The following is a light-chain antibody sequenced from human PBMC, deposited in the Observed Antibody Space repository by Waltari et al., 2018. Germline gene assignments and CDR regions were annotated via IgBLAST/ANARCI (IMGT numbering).Light chain of an antibody. J-gene: IGKJ4*01. V-gene: IGKV1-9*01. Sequence: IQLLRSPSSPSASVGARVTTTCRASRGMSSYLAWYQQKPGKAPKLLIYSASTLQSGVPSRFSGSGSGTDFTLTINSLQPEDFATYYCQQLNSYPLLTFGGGTKVEIK. CDR1: RGMSSY. CDR2: SAS. CDR3: QQLNSYPLLT.